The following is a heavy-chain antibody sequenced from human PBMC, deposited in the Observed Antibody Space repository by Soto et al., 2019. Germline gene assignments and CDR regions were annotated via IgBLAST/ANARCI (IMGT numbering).Heavy chain of an antibody. CDR3: AKGNTSGWYFFDY. CDR2: ISGTGRST. J-gene: IGHJ4*02. D-gene: IGHD6-19*01. V-gene: IGHV3-23*01. Sequence: EVQLWESGGGLVQPGGSLRLSCEASGFTFINCAMSWVRQAPGKGLEWVSGISGTGRSTFYADSVEGRFTISRDNSKNTVYLQMNSLRAEDTAVYYCAKGNTSGWYFFDYWVQGTLVTVSS. CDR1: GFTFINCA.